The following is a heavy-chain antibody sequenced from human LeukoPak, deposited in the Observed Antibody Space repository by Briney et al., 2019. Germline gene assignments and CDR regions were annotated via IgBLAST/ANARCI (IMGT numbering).Heavy chain of an antibody. Sequence: GGSLRLSCAASGFNFYDYGMHWVRQVPGKGLEWVSGISWNSVSMDYADSVKGRFTISRDNAKNSVFLQMNSLRVEDTALYYCVKEYGSGNPRTRGLDPWGQGTLVTVSS. V-gene: IGHV3-9*01. J-gene: IGHJ5*02. CDR2: ISWNSVSM. CDR3: VKEYGSGNPRTRGLDP. D-gene: IGHD3-10*01. CDR1: GFNFYDYG.